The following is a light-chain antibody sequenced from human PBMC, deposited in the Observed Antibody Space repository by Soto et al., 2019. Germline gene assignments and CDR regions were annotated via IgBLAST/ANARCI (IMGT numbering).Light chain of an antibody. Sequence: QSALTQPRSVSGSPGQSVTISCTGTSSDVGVYNYVTWYQQYPGKAPKVMIYDVKTRPSGVPDRFSGSKSGNTASLTISGLQAEDDADYYCCSYAGDYTFVFGTGTKLTVL. CDR3: CSYAGDYTFV. CDR2: DVK. CDR1: SSDVGVYNY. J-gene: IGLJ1*01. V-gene: IGLV2-11*01.